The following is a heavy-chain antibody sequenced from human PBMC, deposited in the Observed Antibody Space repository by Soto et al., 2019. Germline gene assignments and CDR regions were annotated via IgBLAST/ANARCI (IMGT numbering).Heavy chain of an antibody. J-gene: IGHJ6*02. CDR3: ARDGYYDFWSGLAASYYYGMDV. V-gene: IGHV3-48*04. CDR2: ISNSSSTI. Sequence: AGPLRLSCAASGFTFSSYIMNWVRQPPGKGLEWVSYISNSSSTIYYADSVKGRFTISRDNAKNTLYLQMNSLRAEDTAVYYCARDGYYDFWSGLAASYYYGMDVWGQGTTVTVSS. CDR1: GFTFSSYI. D-gene: IGHD3-3*01.